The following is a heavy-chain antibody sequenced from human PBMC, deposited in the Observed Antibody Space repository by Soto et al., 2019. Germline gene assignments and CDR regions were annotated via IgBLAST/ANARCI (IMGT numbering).Heavy chain of an antibody. V-gene: IGHV1-69*06. CDR2: IIPIFGTA. CDR1: GGTFSSYA. Sequence: SVKVSCKASGGTFSSYAISWVRQAPGQGLEWMGGIIPIFGTANYAQKFQGRVTITADKSTSTAYMELSSLRSEDTATYYCTHRSPAYGHDFWGPGTLVTVSS. J-gene: IGHJ4*02. CDR3: THRSPAYGHDF. D-gene: IGHD3-10*01.